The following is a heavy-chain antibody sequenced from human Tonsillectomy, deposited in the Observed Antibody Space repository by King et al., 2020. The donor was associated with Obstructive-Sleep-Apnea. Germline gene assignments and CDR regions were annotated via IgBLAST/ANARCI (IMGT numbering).Heavy chain of an antibody. CDR1: DGSFSSSY. J-gene: IGHJ6*02. CDR2: INHRGSS. Sequence: VQLQQWGAGLLKPSETLSLTCAVYDGSFSSSYWSWIRQPPGKGLEWIGEINHRGSSNCNPSLKSRVTISVDTSKNQFSLKLSSVTAADTAVYYCARVEEGGSIRGYGMDVWGQGTTVTVSS. CDR3: ARVEEGGSIRGYGMDV. V-gene: IGHV4-34*01. D-gene: IGHD2-2*01.